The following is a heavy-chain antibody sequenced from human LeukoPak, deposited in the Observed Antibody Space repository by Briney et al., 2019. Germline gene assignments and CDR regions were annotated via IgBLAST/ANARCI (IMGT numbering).Heavy chain of an antibody. CDR2: ISSSGSTI. CDR1: GFTFSDYY. CDR3: ARLFLYSSGWYFDY. D-gene: IGHD6-19*01. J-gene: IGHJ4*02. Sequence: PGGSLRLSCAASGFTFSDYYLSWIRQAPGKGLEWVSYISSSGSTIYYADSVKGRFTISRDNAKNSLYLQMNSLRAEDTAVYYCARLFLYSSGWYFDYWGQGTLVTVSS. V-gene: IGHV3-11*01.